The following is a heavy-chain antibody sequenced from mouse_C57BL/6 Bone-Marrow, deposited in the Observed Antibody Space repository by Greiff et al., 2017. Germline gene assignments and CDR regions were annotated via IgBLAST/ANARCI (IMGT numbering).Heavy chain of an antibody. D-gene: IGHD2-4*01. CDR2: IRSGGDYI. J-gene: IGHJ1*03. V-gene: IGHV5-9-1*02. CDR1: GFTFSSYA. CDR3: TRYCYDYDAWCFDV. Sequence: EVQLQQSGEGLVKPGGSLKLSCAASGFTFSSYAMSWVRQTPEKRLEWVAYIRSGGDYIYYADTVKGRFTLSRDNARNTLYLQMSSLKSEDTAMYYCTRYCYDYDAWCFDVWGTGTTVTVSS.